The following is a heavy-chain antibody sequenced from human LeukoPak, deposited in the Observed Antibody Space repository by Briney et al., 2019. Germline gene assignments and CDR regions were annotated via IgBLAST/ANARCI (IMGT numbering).Heavy chain of an antibody. J-gene: IGHJ5*02. CDR3: ARHPIAAGGAYNWFDP. CDR2: IYPCDSNT. V-gene: IGHV5-51*01. CDR1: GYSFTSHW. Sequence: GESLKISCKGSGYGSGYSFTSHWIAWVRQMPGKGLEWMGIIYPCDSNTIYSPSFQGQVTISVDTSINTAYLQWISLKASDTAMYYCARHPIAAGGAYNWFDPWGQGTLVTVSS. D-gene: IGHD6-13*01.